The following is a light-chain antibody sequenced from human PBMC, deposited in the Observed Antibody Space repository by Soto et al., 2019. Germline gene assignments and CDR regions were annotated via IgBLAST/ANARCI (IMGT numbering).Light chain of an antibody. J-gene: IGLJ2*01. CDR2: EVS. Sequence: QSALTQPPSASASPGQSVTISCTGTSSDVGGYDYVSWFQQHPGRAPELMLYEVSKRPSGVPDRVSGSKSGNTASLTVSGLQAEDEADYYCSAYAGSNNVVFGGGTKVTVL. CDR3: SAYAGSNNVV. V-gene: IGLV2-8*01. CDR1: SSDVGGYDY.